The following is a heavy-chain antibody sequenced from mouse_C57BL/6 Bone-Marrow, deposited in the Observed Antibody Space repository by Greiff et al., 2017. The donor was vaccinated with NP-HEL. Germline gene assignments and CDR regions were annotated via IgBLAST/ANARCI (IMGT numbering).Heavy chain of an antibody. Sequence: EVQGVESGGDLVKPGGSLKLSCAASGFTFSSYGMSWVRQTPDKRLEWVATISSGGSYTYYPDSVKGRFTISRDNAKNTLYLQMSSLKSEDTAMYYCARQPSYWGQGTLVTVSA. CDR2: ISSGGSYT. J-gene: IGHJ3*01. CDR3: ARQPSY. V-gene: IGHV5-6*01. CDR1: GFTFSSYG.